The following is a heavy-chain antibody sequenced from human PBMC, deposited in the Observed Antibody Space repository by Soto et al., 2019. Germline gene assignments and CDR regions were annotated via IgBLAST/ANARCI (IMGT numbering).Heavy chain of an antibody. CDR1: GGSISGYY. V-gene: IGHV4-59*01. CDR3: ARSYYYDSLENWFDP. CDR2: MYNTGST. J-gene: IGHJ5*02. D-gene: IGHD3-22*01. Sequence: SDPLSLTCTVSGGSISGYYWSWIRRPPGKGLEWIGYMYNTGSTVYNPSFKSRVTISVDTSKNQFSLKLNSVTAADTAVYYCARSYYYDSLENWFDPWGQGTLVT.